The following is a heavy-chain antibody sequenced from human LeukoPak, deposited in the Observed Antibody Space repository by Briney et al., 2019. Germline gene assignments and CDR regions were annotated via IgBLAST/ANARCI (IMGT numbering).Heavy chain of an antibody. Sequence: SETMSLTCAVYGGSLSGYYWSWIRQSPGKGLEWIGEINHGGSTNYNPSLKSRVTMSVDTSKNHFSLKLSSVTAADTAVYFCAREGRMSMGIEYWGQRNLVTVSS. J-gene: IGHJ4*02. V-gene: IGHV4-34*01. CDR3: AREGRMSMGIEY. CDR1: GGSLSGYY. CDR2: INHGGST. D-gene: IGHD4/OR15-4a*01.